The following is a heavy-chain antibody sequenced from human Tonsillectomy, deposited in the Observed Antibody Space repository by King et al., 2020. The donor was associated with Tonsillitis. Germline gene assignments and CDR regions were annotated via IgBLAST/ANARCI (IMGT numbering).Heavy chain of an antibody. D-gene: IGHD1-26*01. J-gene: IGHJ6*03. V-gene: IGHV3-20*04. Sequence: QLVQSGGGVERPGGSLRLSCAASGFTFDDYGMSWVRQAPGKGLEWVSDINWHGGSTSYADSVKGRFTISRDNAKNSLYLQMNSLRAEDTALYYCARDGKWEPPGYYYYYMDVWGKGTTVTVSS. CDR1: GFTFDDYG. CDR3: ARDGKWEPPGYYYYYMDV. CDR2: INWHGGST.